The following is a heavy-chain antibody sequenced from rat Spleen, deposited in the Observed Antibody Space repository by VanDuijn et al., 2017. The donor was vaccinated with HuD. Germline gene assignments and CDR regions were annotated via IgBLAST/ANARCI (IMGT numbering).Heavy chain of an antibody. D-gene: IGHD4-6*01. Sequence: EIQLQESGPGLVKPSQSLSLTCSVTGYTITSGYDWSWIRKFPGNKLEWMGYINSAGTTNHNPSLKSRISITRDTSKNQFFLRVISVTSEDTATYYCARHGTLGWYFDFWGPGTMVTVSS. J-gene: IGHJ1*01. CDR1: GYTITSGYD. CDR2: INSAGTT. V-gene: IGHV3-3*01. CDR3: ARHGTLGWYFDF.